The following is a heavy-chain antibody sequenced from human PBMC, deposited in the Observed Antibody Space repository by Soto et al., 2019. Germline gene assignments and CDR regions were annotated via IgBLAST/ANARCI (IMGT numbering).Heavy chain of an antibody. J-gene: IGHJ6*02. CDR3: ARDSPGAYCSGGSCYTGSYGMDV. Sequence: SETLSLTCTVSGGSISSYYWSWIRQPPGKGLEWIGYIYYSGSTNYNPSLKSRVTISVDTSKNQFSLKLSSVTAADTAVYYCARDSPGAYCSGGSCYTGSYGMDVWGQGTTVTVSS. CDR2: IYYSGST. CDR1: GGSISSYY. D-gene: IGHD2-15*01. V-gene: IGHV4-59*01.